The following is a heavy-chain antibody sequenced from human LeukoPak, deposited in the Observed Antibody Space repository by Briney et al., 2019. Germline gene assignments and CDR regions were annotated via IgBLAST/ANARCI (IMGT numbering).Heavy chain of an antibody. J-gene: IGHJ4*02. Sequence: SGPTLVNPTQTLTLTCTFSGFSPSTSGEGVGWIRQPPGKAPEWLALIYWDDDKRYSPSLKSRLTISKDTSKNQVVLTMTNMDPVDTATYYCAHKGPRRPFDYWGQGTLVTVSS. CDR1: GFSPSTSGEG. V-gene: IGHV2-5*02. CDR2: IYWDDDK. CDR3: AHKGPRRPFDY.